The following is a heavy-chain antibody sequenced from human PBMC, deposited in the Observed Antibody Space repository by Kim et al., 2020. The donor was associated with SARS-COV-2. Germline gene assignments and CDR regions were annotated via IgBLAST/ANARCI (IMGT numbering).Heavy chain of an antibody. V-gene: IGHV4-31*03. CDR2: IYYSGST. CDR1: GGSISSGGYY. J-gene: IGHJ6*02. D-gene: IGHD6-6*01. Sequence: SETLSLTCTVSGGSISSGGYYWSWIRQHPGKGLEWIGYIYYSGSTYYNPSLKSRVTISVDTSKNQFSLKLSSVTAADTAVYYCARDNQQLVGSYYYGMDVWGQGTTVTVSS. CDR3: ARDNQQLVGSYYYGMDV.